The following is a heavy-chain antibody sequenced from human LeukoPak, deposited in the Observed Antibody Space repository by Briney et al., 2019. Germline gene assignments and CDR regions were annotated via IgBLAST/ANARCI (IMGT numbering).Heavy chain of an antibody. V-gene: IGHV4-4*07. D-gene: IGHD4-4*01. J-gene: IGHJ3*02. CDR1: GGSISSYY. CDR3: ARHILQWAPDAFDI. CDR2: IYTSGST. Sequence: SETLSLTCTVSGGSISSYYWSWIRQPAGKGLEWIGRIYTSGSTNYNPSLKSRVTMSVDTSKNQFSLKLSSVTAADTAVYYCARHILQWAPDAFDIWGQGTMVTVSS.